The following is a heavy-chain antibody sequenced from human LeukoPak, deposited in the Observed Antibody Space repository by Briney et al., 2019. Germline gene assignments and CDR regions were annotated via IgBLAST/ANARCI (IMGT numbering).Heavy chain of an antibody. CDR2: IYHSGST. J-gene: IGHJ6*02. CDR1: GGSISSGGYS. D-gene: IGHD3-3*01. CDR3: ARGLQGDDFWSGFPLYYGMDV. Sequence: SETLSLTCAVSGGSISSGGYSRSWIRQPPGKGLEWIGYIYHSGSTYYNPSLKSRVTISVDRSKNQFSLKLSSVTAADTAVYYCARGLQGDDFWSGFPLYYGMDVWGQGTTVTVSS. V-gene: IGHV4-30-2*01.